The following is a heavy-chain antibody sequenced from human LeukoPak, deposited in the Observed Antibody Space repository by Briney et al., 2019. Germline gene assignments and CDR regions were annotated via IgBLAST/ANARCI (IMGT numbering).Heavy chain of an antibody. Sequence: SETLSLTCAVYGGSFSGYYWSWIRQPPGKGLEWIGEINHSGSTNYNPSLKSRVTISVDTSKNQFSLKLSSVTAADTAVYYCASGDSSSWYFDYWGQGTLVTVSS. CDR3: ASGDSSSWYFDY. CDR1: GGSFSGYY. V-gene: IGHV4-34*01. CDR2: INHSGST. D-gene: IGHD6-13*01. J-gene: IGHJ4*02.